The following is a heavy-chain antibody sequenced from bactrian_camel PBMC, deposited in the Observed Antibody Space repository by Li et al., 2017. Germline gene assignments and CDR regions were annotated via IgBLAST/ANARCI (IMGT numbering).Heavy chain of an antibody. J-gene: IGHJ4*01. CDR2: IDSADRT. V-gene: IGHV3S55*01. CDR3: GGGWHTIY. Sequence: HVQLVESGGGSVQGGGSLRLSCALNGYTHVGYSMGWFRQVPGKDREGVAAIDSADRTAYADSVKGRFTISRDNAKNTLYLQMDNLQSEDTGLYYCGGGWHTIYWSQWTHVTVS. CDR1: GYTHVGYS. D-gene: IGHD2*01.